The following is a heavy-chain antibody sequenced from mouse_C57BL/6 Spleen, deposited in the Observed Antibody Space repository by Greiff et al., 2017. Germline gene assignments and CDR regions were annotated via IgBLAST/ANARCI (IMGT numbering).Heavy chain of an antibody. CDR1: GFTFSSYA. J-gene: IGHJ2*01. Sequence: EVQLQESGGGLVKPGGSLKLSCAASGFTFSSYAMSWVRQTPEKRLAWVATISDGGSYTYYPDNVKGRFTISRDNAKNNLYLQMSHLKSEDTAMYYCARDDYYGSSYDYFDYWGQGTTLTVSS. D-gene: IGHD1-1*01. CDR3: ARDDYYGSSYDYFDY. CDR2: ISDGGSYT. V-gene: IGHV5-4*01.